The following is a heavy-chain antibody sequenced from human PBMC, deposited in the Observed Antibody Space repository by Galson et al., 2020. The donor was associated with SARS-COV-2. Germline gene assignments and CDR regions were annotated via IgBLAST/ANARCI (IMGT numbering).Heavy chain of an antibody. Sequence: SVKDSCQDSGHHLNSIAFKSVRQAPGKGIAWLGGIMPLFGPTNKAPKFQGRVPLTADESTNPAYMDLRRLRSEDTAVDFCARSRDIVVEPTGRDPCYILGQGTLVTVSS. CDR2: IMPLFGPT. CDR3: ARSRDIVVEPTGRDPCYI. J-gene: IGHJ3*02. V-gene: IGHV1-69*13. CDR1: GHHLNSIA. D-gene: IGHD5-12*01.